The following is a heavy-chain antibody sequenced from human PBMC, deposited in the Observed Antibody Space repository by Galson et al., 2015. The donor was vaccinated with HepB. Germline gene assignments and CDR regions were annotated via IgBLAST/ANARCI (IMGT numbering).Heavy chain of an antibody. J-gene: IGHJ6*03. Sequence: SLRLSCAASGFTFSSYGMHWVRQAPGKGLEWVAVIWYDGSNKYYADSVKGRFTISRDNSKNTLYLQMNSLRAEDTAVYYCARVDSSWYYYYYMDVWGKGTTVTVSS. V-gene: IGHV3-33*01. D-gene: IGHD6-13*01. CDR3: ARVDSSWYYYYYMDV. CDR2: IWYDGSNK. CDR1: GFTFSSYG.